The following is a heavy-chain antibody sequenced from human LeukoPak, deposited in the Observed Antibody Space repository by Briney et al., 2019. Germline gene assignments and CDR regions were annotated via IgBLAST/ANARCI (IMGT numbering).Heavy chain of an antibody. Sequence: GGSLRLSCAASGFTFSSYTMTWVRQAPGKGLEWVSAISGPGGLTDYADSVKGRFTISRDNSKNTLYLQMNSLRAEDTATYYCAKGESDIVVIPAADAFDIWGQGTIVIVSS. J-gene: IGHJ3*02. D-gene: IGHD2-2*01. CDR3: AKGESDIVVIPAADAFDI. V-gene: IGHV3-23*01. CDR2: ISGPGGLT. CDR1: GFTFSSYT.